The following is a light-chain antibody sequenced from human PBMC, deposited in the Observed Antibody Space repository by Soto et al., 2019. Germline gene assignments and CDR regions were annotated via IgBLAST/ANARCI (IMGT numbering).Light chain of an antibody. Sequence: DIQMTQSPSTLSASVGDRVTITCRASQSISRWLAWYQQKPGAAPKLLIYGASTLESGVPSRFSGSRSGTQFTLTVSSLQPDDFATYYCQHYNDSFLYAFGQGTQLEIK. CDR3: QHYNDSFLYA. CDR1: QSISRW. V-gene: IGKV1-5*03. CDR2: GAS. J-gene: IGKJ2*01.